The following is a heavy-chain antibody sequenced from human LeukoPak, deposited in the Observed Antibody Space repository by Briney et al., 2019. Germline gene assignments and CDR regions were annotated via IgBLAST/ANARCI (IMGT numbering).Heavy chain of an antibody. Sequence: GGSLRLSCAASGFTFSSYGMHWVRQAPGKGLEWVAYIQYDGSIQQYADSVKGRFSISRDRSKNTLYLQMNGLRAEDTAVYYCAKDVYYYDSSGYYTLDYWGQGTLVTVSS. CDR2: IQYDGSIQ. V-gene: IGHV3-30*02. CDR1: GFTFSSYG. J-gene: IGHJ4*02. CDR3: AKDVYYYDSSGYYTLDY. D-gene: IGHD3-22*01.